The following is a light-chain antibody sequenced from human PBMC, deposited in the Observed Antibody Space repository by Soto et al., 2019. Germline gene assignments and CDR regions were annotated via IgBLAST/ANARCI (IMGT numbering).Light chain of an antibody. Sequence: QSALTQPPSASGSPGQSVTISCTGTSSDVRGYNYVSWYQQHPGKAPKLMIYEVSKRPSGVPDRFSGSKSGNTASLTVSGLQAEDEADYYCSSYAGSNNYVVFGGGTKVTVL. CDR2: EVS. V-gene: IGLV2-8*01. CDR1: SSDVRGYNY. CDR3: SSYAGSNNYVV. J-gene: IGLJ2*01.